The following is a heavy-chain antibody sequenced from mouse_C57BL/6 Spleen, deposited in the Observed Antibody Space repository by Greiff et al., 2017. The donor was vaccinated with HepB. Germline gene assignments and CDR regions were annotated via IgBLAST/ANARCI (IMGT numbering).Heavy chain of an antibody. J-gene: IGHJ1*03. CDR2: IDPEDGET. D-gene: IGHD1-1*01. V-gene: IGHV14-2*01. CDR1: GFNIKDYY. Sequence: VQLKQSGAELVKPGASVKLSCTASGFNIKDYYMHWVKQRTEQGLEWIGRIDPEDGETKYAPKFQGKATITADTSSNTAYLQLSSLTSEDTAVYYCARPSTVVATDWYFDVWGTGTTVTVSS. CDR3: ARPSTVVATDWYFDV.